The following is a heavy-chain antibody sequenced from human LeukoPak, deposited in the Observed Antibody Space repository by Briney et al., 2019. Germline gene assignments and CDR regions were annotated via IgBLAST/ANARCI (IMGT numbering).Heavy chain of an antibody. D-gene: IGHD5-12*01. CDR3: AKDEGVANRWFDH. Sequence: SVTVSCKASGGTFSSYAISWVRQAPGQGLEWMGGIVPIFGSANYAQKFQGRVTITADESTTTAYMELTGLRSEDTAVYYCAKDEGVANRWFDHWGQGTLVTVSS. J-gene: IGHJ5*02. CDR2: IVPIFGSA. CDR1: GGTFSSYA. V-gene: IGHV1-69*13.